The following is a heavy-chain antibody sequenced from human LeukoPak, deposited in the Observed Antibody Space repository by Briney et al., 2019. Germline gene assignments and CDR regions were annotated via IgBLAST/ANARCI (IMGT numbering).Heavy chain of an antibody. J-gene: IGHJ3*02. V-gene: IGHV1-2*06. CDR1: GYTFTGYY. CDR2: INPNSGGT. Sequence: ASVKVSCKASGYTFTGYYMHWVRQAPGQGLEWMGRINPNSGGTNYAQKFQGRVTMTRDTSISTAYMELSRLRSDDTAVYYCARALGDDYSRGDAFDIWGQGTMVTVSS. D-gene: IGHD4-11*01. CDR3: ARALGDDYSRGDAFDI.